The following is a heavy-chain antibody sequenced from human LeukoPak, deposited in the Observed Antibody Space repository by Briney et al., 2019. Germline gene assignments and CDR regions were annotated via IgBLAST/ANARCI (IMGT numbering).Heavy chain of an antibody. J-gene: IGHJ4*02. V-gene: IGHV3-7*01. Sequence: GGSLRLSCAASGFTFSHYWMAWVRQAPGKGPEWVANVKQDESSKFYADSVKGRFTISRDNAKNSLYLQMNGLRVEDTALYYCVRDYDGDLDYWGQGTLATVSS. CDR2: VKQDESSK. CDR1: GFTFSHYW. D-gene: IGHD4-23*01. CDR3: VRDYDGDLDY.